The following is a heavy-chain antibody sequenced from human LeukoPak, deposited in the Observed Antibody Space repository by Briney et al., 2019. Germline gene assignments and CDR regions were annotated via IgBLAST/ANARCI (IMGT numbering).Heavy chain of an antibody. CDR2: IYGDGSFT. Sequence: GGSLRLSCAASGFTFSNFWMHWVRQAPGKGLVWVALIYGDGSFTRYADSVKGRFTISRDNSKNTLYLQMNSLRAEDTAVYYCARGNAITIFGVVTSANDAFDIWGQGTMVTVSS. D-gene: IGHD3-3*01. V-gene: IGHV3-74*01. J-gene: IGHJ3*02. CDR1: GFTFSNFW. CDR3: ARGNAITIFGVVTSANDAFDI.